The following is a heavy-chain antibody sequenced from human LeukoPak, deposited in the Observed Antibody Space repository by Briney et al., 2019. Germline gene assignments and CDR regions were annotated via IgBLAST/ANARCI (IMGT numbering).Heavy chain of an antibody. CDR2: IYNSGST. J-gene: IGHJ4*02. CDR3: ARDTDSSGYYDY. D-gene: IGHD3-22*01. V-gene: IGHV4-59*01. Sequence: SETLSLTCTVSGGSISSYYWSWIRQPPGKGLEWIGYIYNSGSTKYNPSLKSRVTISVDTSKNPFSLKLSSVTAADTAVYYCARDTDSSGYYDYWGQGTLVTVSS. CDR1: GGSISSYY.